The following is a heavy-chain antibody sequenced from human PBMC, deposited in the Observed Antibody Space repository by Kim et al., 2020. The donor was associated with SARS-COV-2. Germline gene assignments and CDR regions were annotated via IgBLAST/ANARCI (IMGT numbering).Heavy chain of an antibody. Sequence: YIYYANSVKGRFTISRDNAKNSLYLQMNSLRAEDTAVYYCAREPLQGVDYWGQGTLVTVSS. J-gene: IGHJ4*02. D-gene: IGHD3-16*01. CDR2: YI. CDR3: AREPLQGVDY. V-gene: IGHV3-21*01.